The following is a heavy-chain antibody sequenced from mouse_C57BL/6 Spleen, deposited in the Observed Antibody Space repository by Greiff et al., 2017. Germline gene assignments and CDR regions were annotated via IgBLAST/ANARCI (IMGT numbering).Heavy chain of an antibody. CDR1: GYTFTSSW. CDR2: INPSSGYT. CDR3: ARGRDEKNYAMDY. V-gene: IGHV1-7*01. Sequence: VQLQQSGAELAKPGASVKLSCKASGYTFTSSWMHWVKQRPGQGLEWIGYINPSSGYTKYNQKFKDKATLTADKSSSTAYMQLSSLTYEDSAVYYCARGRDEKNYAMDYWGQGTSVTVSS. J-gene: IGHJ4*01.